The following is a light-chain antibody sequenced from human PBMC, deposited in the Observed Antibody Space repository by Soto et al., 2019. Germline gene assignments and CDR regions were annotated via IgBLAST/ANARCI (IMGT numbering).Light chain of an antibody. V-gene: IGKV1-5*03. J-gene: IGKJ1*01. Sequence: DIHLTQSPSTLSVSVGDRITITCRASQSISWWLAWYQQKPGKAPKLLIYTTSSLESGVPSRFSGSGSGTEFTLTISSLQPDDFATYYCQHYKDYSWTFGQGTKVEIK. CDR1: QSISWW. CDR2: TTS. CDR3: QHYKDYSWT.